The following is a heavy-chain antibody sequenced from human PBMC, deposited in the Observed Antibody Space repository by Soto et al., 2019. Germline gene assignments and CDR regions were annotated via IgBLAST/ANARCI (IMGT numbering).Heavy chain of an antibody. V-gene: IGHV4-39*01. CDR1: GGSITTSTYY. D-gene: IGHD1-1*01. Sequence: QLQLQGSGPGLVKPSETLSLTCDVYGGSITTSTYYWGWIRLPPGKGLECIGVINYSGSTHYSPSLKDRVTMSVDTSKNHFSLKLTSVTAADTAVYYCAVFLNDGTQLFDPWSQGTLGTVSS. CDR2: INYSGST. CDR3: AVFLNDGTQLFDP. J-gene: IGHJ5*02.